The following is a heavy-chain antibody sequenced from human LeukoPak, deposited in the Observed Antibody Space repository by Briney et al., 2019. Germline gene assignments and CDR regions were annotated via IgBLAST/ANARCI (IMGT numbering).Heavy chain of an antibody. D-gene: IGHD5-12*01. J-gene: IGHJ6*02. V-gene: IGHV1-2*02. Sequence: GASVKVSCKASGYTFTGYYMHWVRQAPGQGLEWMGWINPNSGGTNYAQKFQGRVTMTRDTSISTAYMELSRLRSDDTAVYYCARDKRSGYPGFYYYYGMDVWGQGTTVTVSS. CDR2: INPNSGGT. CDR1: GYTFTGYY. CDR3: ARDKRSGYPGFYYYYGMDV.